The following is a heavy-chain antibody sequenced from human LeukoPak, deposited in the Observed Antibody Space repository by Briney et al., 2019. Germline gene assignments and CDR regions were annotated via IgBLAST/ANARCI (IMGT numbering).Heavy chain of an antibody. J-gene: IGHJ6*03. Sequence: SETLSLTCTVSGDSISSSSYYWGWIRQPPGKGLEWIGSIYYSGSTYYNPSLKSRVTISVDTSKNQFSLKLSSVTAADTTVYYCARDRAPDYYYYMDVWGKGTTVTASS. CDR2: IYYSGST. CDR3: ARDRAPDYYYYMDV. CDR1: GDSISSSSYY. D-gene: IGHD3-10*01. V-gene: IGHV4-39*07.